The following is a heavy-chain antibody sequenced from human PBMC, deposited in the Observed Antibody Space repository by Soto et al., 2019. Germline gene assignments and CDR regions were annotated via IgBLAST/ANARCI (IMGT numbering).Heavy chain of an antibody. CDR1: EFTFSTYA. D-gene: IGHD3-3*01. CDR2: LSHSGSTI. V-gene: IGHV3-48*03. CDR3: ASSGGITIFGVVMGDYYYYGMDV. Sequence: PGGSLRLSCIASEFTFSTYAMSWVRQAPGKGLEWVSGLSHSGSTIYYADSVKGRFTISRDNAKNSLYLQMNSLRAEDTAVYYCASSGGITIFGVVMGDYYYYGMDVWGQGTTVTVSS. J-gene: IGHJ6*02.